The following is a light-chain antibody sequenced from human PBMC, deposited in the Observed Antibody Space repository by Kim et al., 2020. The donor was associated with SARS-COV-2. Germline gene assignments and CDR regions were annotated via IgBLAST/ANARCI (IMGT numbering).Light chain of an antibody. Sequence: WSPGERATLSGRTSQSIGSDYLAWYLQRPGQAPRLLIYAAASRATGIPDRFSGSGSGTDFTLTISRLEPEDSAVYYCQQYERTPRTFGHGTKLEI. V-gene: IGKV3-20*01. CDR1: QSIGSDY. CDR3: QQYERTPRT. CDR2: AAA. J-gene: IGKJ1*01.